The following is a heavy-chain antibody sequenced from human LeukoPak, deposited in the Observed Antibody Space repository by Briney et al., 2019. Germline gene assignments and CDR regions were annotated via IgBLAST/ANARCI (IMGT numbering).Heavy chain of an antibody. J-gene: IGHJ4*02. D-gene: IGHD5-18*01. CDR1: GYTLTELS. CDR3: ATKRRGGNMFSDVDTAMVTGY. CDR2: FDPEDGET. Sequence: ASVKVSCKVSGYTLTELSMHWVRQAPGKGLEWMGGFDPEDGETIYAQKFQGRVTMTEDTSTDTAYMELSSLRSEDTAVYYCATKRRGGNMFSDVDTAMVTGYWGQGPLVTVSS. V-gene: IGHV1-24*01.